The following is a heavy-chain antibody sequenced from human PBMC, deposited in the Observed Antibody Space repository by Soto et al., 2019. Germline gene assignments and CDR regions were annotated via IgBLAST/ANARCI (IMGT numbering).Heavy chain of an antibody. CDR1: GFTFSDYY. V-gene: IGHV3-11*03. D-gene: IGHD1-26*01. CDR3: ALLSGSYFAVY. Sequence: GGSLRLSCAASGFTFSDYYMSWIRQAPGKGLEWVSYISSSSSYTNYADSVKGRFTISRDNAKNSLYLQMNSLRAEDTAVYYCALLSGSYFAVYWGQGTLVTVSS. CDR2: ISSSSSYT. J-gene: IGHJ4*02.